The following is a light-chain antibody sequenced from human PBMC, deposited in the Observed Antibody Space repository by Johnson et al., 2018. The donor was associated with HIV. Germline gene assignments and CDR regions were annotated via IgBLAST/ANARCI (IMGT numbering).Light chain of an antibody. J-gene: IGLJ1*01. Sequence: SVLTQPPSVSAAPGQKVTISCSGSSSNIGNNYVSWYQQLPGTAPKLLIYDNNKRPSGIPDRFSGSKSGTSATLGITGLQTGDEADYYGGTWDSSLSAFYVFGTGTKVTVL. CDR1: SSNIGNNY. V-gene: IGLV1-51*01. CDR3: GTWDSSLSAFYV. CDR2: DNN.